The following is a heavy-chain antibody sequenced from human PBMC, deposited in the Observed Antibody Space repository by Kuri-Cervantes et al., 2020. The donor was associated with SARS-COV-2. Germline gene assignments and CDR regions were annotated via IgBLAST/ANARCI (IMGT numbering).Heavy chain of an antibody. CDR3: ARSTPFWRLVVISQGGDFDI. CDR2: INPNSGGT. V-gene: IGHV1-2*04. D-gene: IGHD3-22*01. CDR1: GYTFTGYY. Sequence: ASVKVSCKASGYTFTGYYMNWVRQAPGQGLEWMGWINPNSGGTNYAQKFQGWVTMTRDTSISTVYMELSRLRSDDTAVYYCARSTPFWRLVVISQGGDFDIWGQGTMVTVS. J-gene: IGHJ3*02.